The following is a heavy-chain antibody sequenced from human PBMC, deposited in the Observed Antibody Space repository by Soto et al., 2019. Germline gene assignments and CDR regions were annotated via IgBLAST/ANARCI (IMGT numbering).Heavy chain of an antibody. D-gene: IGHD2-21*01. V-gene: IGHV3-21*01. CDR2: ITTSSAYI. Sequence: EVQLVESGGGLVKPGGSLRLSCAASGFTFNTYDMNWVRQAPGKGLEWVSPITTSSAYIYYADSLKGRITISRDNAKNSMFLQMNSLRAEDTAVYYCVRSGTARLLRHSWVDSWGQATLVRVSS. CDR3: VRSGTARLLRHSWVDS. J-gene: IGHJ5*02. CDR1: GFTFNTYD.